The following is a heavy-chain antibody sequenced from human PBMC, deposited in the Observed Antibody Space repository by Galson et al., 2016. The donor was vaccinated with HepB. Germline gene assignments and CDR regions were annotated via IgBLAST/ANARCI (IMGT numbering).Heavy chain of an antibody. V-gene: IGHV3-33*01. Sequence: SLRLSCAASGFTFRSYGMHWVRQAPGKGLEWVAVIWYDGSNKYYGDSVKGRFTISRDNSKNTLYLQMNSLGPEDTAGYYCAAYDTGHFDYWGQGTVVTVSS. CDR3: AAYDTGHFDY. D-gene: IGHD3-9*01. CDR1: GFTFRSYG. J-gene: IGHJ4*02. CDR2: IWYDGSNK.